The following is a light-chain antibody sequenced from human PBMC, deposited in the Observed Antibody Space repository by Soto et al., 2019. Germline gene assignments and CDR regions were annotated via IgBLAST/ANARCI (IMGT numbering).Light chain of an antibody. CDR1: SSDVGGYNY. Sequence: QSVLTQPASVSGSPGQSITISCTGTSSDVGGYNYVSWNQQHPGKAPKLMIYDVSNRPSGVSNRFSGSKSGNTASLTISGLQAEDEADYYCSSYTSSSTLDVVFGGGTKLTVL. V-gene: IGLV2-14*01. CDR3: SSYTSSSTLDVV. J-gene: IGLJ2*01. CDR2: DVS.